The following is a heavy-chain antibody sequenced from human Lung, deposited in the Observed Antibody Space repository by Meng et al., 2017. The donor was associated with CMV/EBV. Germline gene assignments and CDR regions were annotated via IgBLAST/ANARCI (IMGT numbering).Heavy chain of an antibody. D-gene: IGHD2-2*01. V-gene: IGHV1-69*10. J-gene: IGHJ6*02. CDR2: IIPIPGIA. Sequence: SVKVSXKASGGTFSSYAISWVRQAPGQGLEWMGGIIPIPGIANYAQKFQGRVTITADKSTSTAYMELSSLRSEDTAVYYCASLGYCSSTSCPFYYYYGMDVWGQGTTVXVS. CDR1: GGTFSSYA. CDR3: ASLGYCSSTSCPFYYYYGMDV.